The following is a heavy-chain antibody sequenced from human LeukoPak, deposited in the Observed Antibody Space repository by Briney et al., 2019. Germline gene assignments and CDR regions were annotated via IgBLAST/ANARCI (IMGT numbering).Heavy chain of an antibody. CDR3: ARERVPYYYDSSGYYYFDY. D-gene: IGHD3-22*01. V-gene: IGHV1-46*01. CDR2: INPSDGGT. CDR1: GYSFTIFH. J-gene: IGHJ4*02. Sequence: ASVKVSCKASGYSFTIFHIHWVRQAPGQGLEWMGMINPSDGGTSYAQKFQGRVTMTSDTSTTTVAMDLSSLRSDDTAVYYCARERVPYYYDSSGYYYFDYWGQGTLVTVSS.